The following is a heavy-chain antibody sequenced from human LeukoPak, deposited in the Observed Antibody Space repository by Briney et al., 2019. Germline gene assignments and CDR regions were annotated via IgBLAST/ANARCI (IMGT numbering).Heavy chain of an antibody. J-gene: IGHJ4*02. Sequence: GGSLRLSCTVSGFTFGDYTMSWFRQAPGKGLEWVGCIRGKPYGGTTEYAASVRGRFTISRDDSQSIAYLQINSLKTEDTAMYYCARGFCSGGSCYTRPGDWGQGTLVTVSS. CDR2: IRGKPYGGTT. CDR1: GFTFGDYT. V-gene: IGHV3-49*03. D-gene: IGHD2-15*01. CDR3: ARGFCSGGSCYTRPGD.